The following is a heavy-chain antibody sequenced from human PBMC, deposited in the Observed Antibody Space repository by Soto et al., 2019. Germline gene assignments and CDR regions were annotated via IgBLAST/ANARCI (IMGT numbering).Heavy chain of an antibody. CDR3: ARDNSYSSGYFGGANWFDP. CDR2: IIPIFGTA. D-gene: IGHD3-22*01. V-gene: IGHV1-69*13. J-gene: IGHJ5*02. CDR1: GGTFSSYA. Sequence: SVKVSCKASGGTFSSYAISWVRQAPGQGLEWMGGIIPIFGTANYAQKFQGRVTITADESTSTAYMELSSLRSEDTAVYYCARDNSYSSGYFGGANWFDPWGQGTLVTVSS.